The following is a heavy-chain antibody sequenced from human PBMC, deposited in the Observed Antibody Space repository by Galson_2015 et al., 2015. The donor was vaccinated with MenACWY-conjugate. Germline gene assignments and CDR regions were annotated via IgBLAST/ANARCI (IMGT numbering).Heavy chain of an antibody. Sequence: SLRLSCAASGFTFSTYVMNWGRQAPGKGLEWVSSISDGGGYIYHADSVKGRFTISRDNSRNTLFLQMNSLRADDTAVYFCARSSGMDVWGQGTTVTVSS. CDR2: ISDGGGYI. CDR1: GFTFSTYV. V-gene: IGHV3-23*01. J-gene: IGHJ6*02. CDR3: ARSSGMDV.